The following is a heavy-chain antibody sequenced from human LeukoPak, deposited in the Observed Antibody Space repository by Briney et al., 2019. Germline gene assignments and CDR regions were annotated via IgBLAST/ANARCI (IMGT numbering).Heavy chain of an antibody. CDR1: GFTFSDYY. Sequence: GGSLRLSCAASGFTFSDYYMNWIRQAPGKGLEWVSYISSSASTIYYADSVKGRFTISRDNAKNSLFLQMNSLRAEATAVYYCASRAARSPYFDYWGQGILVTVS. V-gene: IGHV3-11*04. CDR3: ASRAARSPYFDY. CDR2: ISSSASTI. D-gene: IGHD6-6*01. J-gene: IGHJ4*02.